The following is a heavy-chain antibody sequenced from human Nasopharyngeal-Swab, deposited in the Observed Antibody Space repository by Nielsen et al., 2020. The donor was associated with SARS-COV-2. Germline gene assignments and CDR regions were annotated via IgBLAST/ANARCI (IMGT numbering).Heavy chain of an antibody. Sequence: GSLRLSCTVSGGSISSYYWSWIRQPPGKGLEWIGYIYYSGGTNYNPSLKSRVTISVDTSKNQFSLKLSSVTAADTAVYYCARDHQLGAGSSLLYYYYGMDVWGQGTTVTVSS. CDR1: GGSISSYY. D-gene: IGHD6-13*01. CDR3: ARDHQLGAGSSLLYYYYGMDV. J-gene: IGHJ6*02. CDR2: IYYSGGT. V-gene: IGHV4-59*01.